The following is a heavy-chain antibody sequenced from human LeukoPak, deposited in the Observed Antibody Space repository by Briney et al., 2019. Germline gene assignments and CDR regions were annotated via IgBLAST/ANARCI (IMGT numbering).Heavy chain of an antibody. V-gene: IGHV3-21*01. CDR3: ARDLVGMGELVGGADY. CDR2: ISSSSSYI. D-gene: IGHD6-6*01. J-gene: IGHJ4*02. CDR1: GFTFSSYS. Sequence: GGSLRLSCAASGFTFSSYSMNWVRQAPGKGLEWVSSISSSSSYIYYADSVKGRFTISRDNAKNSLYLQMNSLRAEDTAVYYCARDLVGMGELVGGADYWGQGTLVTVSS.